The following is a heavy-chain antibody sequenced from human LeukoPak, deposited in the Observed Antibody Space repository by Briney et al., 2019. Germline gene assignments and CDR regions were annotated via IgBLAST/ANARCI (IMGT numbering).Heavy chain of an antibody. CDR2: IYYSGST. CDR1: GGSISSYY. D-gene: IGHD3-3*01. CDR3: ARLKSIFGVVIIPTYFDY. V-gene: IGHV4-59*08. J-gene: IGHJ4*02. Sequence: SETLSLTCTVSGGSISSYYWSWIRQPPGKGLEWIGYIYYSGSTNYNPSLKSRVTISVDTSKNQFSLKLRSVTAADTAVYYCARLKSIFGVVIIPTYFDYWGQGTLVTVSS.